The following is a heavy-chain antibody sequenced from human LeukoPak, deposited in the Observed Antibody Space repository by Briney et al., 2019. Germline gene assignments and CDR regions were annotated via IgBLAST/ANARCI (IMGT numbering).Heavy chain of an antibody. D-gene: IGHD5-18*01. CDR3: AKRGYSYGRIR. CDR2: ISGSGGST. Sequence: GGSLRLSCAASGFTFSSYAMSWVRQAPGKGLEWVSAISGSGGSTYCADSVKGRFTISRDNSKNTLYLQMNSLRAEDTAVYYCAKRGYSYGRIRWGQGTLVTVSS. J-gene: IGHJ4*02. V-gene: IGHV3-23*01. CDR1: GFTFSSYA.